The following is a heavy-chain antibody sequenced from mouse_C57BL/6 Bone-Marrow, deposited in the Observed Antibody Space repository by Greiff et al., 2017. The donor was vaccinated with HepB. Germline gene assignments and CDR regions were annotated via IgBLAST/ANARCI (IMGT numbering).Heavy chain of an antibody. CDR1: GYTFTDYY. D-gene: IGHD1-1*01. CDR3: ARDRAYGQLLYYAMDY. CDR2: INPNNGGT. V-gene: IGHV1-26*01. Sequence: VQLQQSGPELVKPGASVKISCKASGYTFTDYYMNGVKQSHGKSLEWIGDINPNNGGTRYNQKFKGKATLTVDKSSSTAYRELRSLTSEDAAVYYCARDRAYGQLLYYAMDYWGQGTSVTVSS. J-gene: IGHJ4*01.